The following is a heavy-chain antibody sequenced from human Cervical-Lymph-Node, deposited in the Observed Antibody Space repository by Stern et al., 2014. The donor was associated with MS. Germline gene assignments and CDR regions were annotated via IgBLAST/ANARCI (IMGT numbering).Heavy chain of an antibody. CDR3: AREYQPPTNWFDP. CDR1: GYTFTAYS. J-gene: IGHJ5*02. CDR2: IYPNSGDT. D-gene: IGHD2-2*01. V-gene: IGHV1-2*02. Sequence: QVQLMQSGAEVKKPGASVQVSCKASGYTFTAYSIHWVRQAPGQGLEWMGWIYPNSGDTNIAQRLQGRVTMTRDTSISTAYMELSRLRSDDTAVYYCAREYQPPTNWFDPWGQGTLVTVSS.